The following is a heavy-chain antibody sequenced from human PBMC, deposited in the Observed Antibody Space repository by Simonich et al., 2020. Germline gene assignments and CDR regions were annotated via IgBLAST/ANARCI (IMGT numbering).Heavy chain of an antibody. CDR1: GYTFTGYY. Sequence: QVQLVQSGAEVKKPGASVKVSCKASGYTFTGYYMHWVRQAPGQGLEWKGWSNPNSGGTNDQQKFQGRVTMTRDTSISTAYMELSRLRSDDTAVYYCARDPVVPAAIRNAFDIWGQGTMVTVSS. CDR3: ARDPVVPAAIRNAFDI. CDR2: SNPNSGGT. V-gene: IGHV1-2*02. D-gene: IGHD2-2*01. J-gene: IGHJ3*02.